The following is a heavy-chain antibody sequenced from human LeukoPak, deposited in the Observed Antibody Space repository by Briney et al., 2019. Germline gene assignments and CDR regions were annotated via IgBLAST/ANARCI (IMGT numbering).Heavy chain of an antibody. CDR2: IYHSGST. CDR1: GGSISSSNW. Sequence: PSETLSLTCAVSGGSISSSNWWSWVRQPPGKGLEWIGEIYHSGSTNYNPSPKSRVTISVDKSKNQFSLKLSSVTAADTAVYYCARVTRSGSYYVDYWGQGTLVTVSS. CDR3: ARVTRSGSYYVDY. V-gene: IGHV4-4*02. J-gene: IGHJ4*02. D-gene: IGHD3-10*01.